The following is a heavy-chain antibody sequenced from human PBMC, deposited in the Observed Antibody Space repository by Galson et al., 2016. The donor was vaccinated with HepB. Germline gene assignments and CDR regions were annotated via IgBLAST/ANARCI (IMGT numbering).Heavy chain of an antibody. Sequence: SETLSLTCAVFGDSISSGNWWSWVRQAPGKGLEWIGEIYHSGSTNYNPSLKSRLTISLDKSKNEFSLRLSSVAAADTAIYYCARNYFGLGSSTFCYGLDGWGQGTPVTVSS. V-gene: IGHV4-4*02. CDR2: IYHSGST. D-gene: IGHD3-10*01. CDR1: GDSISSGNW. J-gene: IGHJ6*02. CDR3: ARNYFGLGSSTFCYGLDG.